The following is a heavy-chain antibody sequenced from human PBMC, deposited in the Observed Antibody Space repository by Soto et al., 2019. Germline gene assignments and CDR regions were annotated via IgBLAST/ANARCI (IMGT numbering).Heavy chain of an antibody. J-gene: IGHJ4*02. Sequence: EVQLVESGGGLVKPGGSLRLYCAASGFTFSSYSMNWVRQAPGKGLEWVSSISSSSSYIYYADSVKGRFTISRDNAKNSLYLQMNSLRAEDTAVYYCARDDGGSGWSNDDWCQGTLVSVSS. CDR3: ARDDGGSGWSNDD. CDR1: GFTFSSYS. CDR2: ISSSSSYI. D-gene: IGHD6-19*01. V-gene: IGHV3-21*01.